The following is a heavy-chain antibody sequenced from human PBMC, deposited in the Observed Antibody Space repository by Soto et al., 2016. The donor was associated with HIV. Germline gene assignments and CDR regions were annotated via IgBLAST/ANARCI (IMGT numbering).Heavy chain of an antibody. D-gene: IGHD3-10*01. Sequence: QVQLVQSGTEVKKPGASVRVSCKASGYSFTRYDINWARQATGQGPEWMGWMNPHSNNTGFAQKFQGRITMTANASISTAYMELNSLRSEDTAVYYCVRGGARRDSSGTYYIVDYWGQGTPXSSPQ. CDR2: MNPHSNNT. J-gene: IGHJ4*02. V-gene: IGHV1-8*01. CDR3: VRGGARRDSSGTYYIVDY. CDR1: GYSFTRYD.